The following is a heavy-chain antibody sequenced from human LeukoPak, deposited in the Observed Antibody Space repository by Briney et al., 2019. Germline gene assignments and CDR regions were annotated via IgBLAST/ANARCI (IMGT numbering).Heavy chain of an antibody. CDR2: IYYSGST. Sequence: PSETLSLTCAVYGGSFSGYYWGWIRQPPGKGLEWIGSIYYSGSTYYNPSLKSRVTISVDTSKNQFSLKLSSVTAADTAVYYCARHGTGDYYYYYMDVWGKGTTVTISS. J-gene: IGHJ6*03. CDR3: ARHGTGDYYYYYMDV. D-gene: IGHD1-14*01. CDR1: GGSFSGYY. V-gene: IGHV4-39*01.